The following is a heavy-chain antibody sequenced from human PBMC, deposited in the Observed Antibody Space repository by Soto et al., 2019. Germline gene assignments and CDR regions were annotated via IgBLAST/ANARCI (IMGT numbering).Heavy chain of an antibody. CDR1: GYTLTELS. Sequence: DSVKVSCKVSGYTLTELSMHWVRQAPGKGLEWMGGFDPEDGETIYAQKFQGRVTMTEDTSTDTAYMELSSLRSEDTAVYYCATAKSCYHLYYYYCRMDVWGQGTTGSLSS. CDR2: FDPEDGET. CDR3: ATAKSCYHLYYYYCRMDV. V-gene: IGHV1-24*01. J-gene: IGHJ6*02. D-gene: IGHD3-22*01.